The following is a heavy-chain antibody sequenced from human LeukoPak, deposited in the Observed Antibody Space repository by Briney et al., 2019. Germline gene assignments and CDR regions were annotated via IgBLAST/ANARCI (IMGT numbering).Heavy chain of an antibody. J-gene: IGHJ5*02. Sequence: GGSLRLSCAASGFTFSSYSLNWVRQAPGKGLEWVSFISSSSITIYYADSVKGRFTISRDNAKNTLYLQMNSLRAEDTAVYYCAREGSSKYNWFDPWGQGTLVTVSS. D-gene: IGHD6-6*01. V-gene: IGHV3-48*04. CDR2: ISSSSITI. CDR3: AREGSSKYNWFDP. CDR1: GFTFSSYS.